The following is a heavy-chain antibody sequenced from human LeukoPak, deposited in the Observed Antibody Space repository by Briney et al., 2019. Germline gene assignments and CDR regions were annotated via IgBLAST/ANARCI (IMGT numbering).Heavy chain of an antibody. D-gene: IGHD7-27*01. CDR3: ATLRYPGDQLDY. CDR2: IYYSGST. Sequence: SETLSLTCTVSGGSISSGDYYWSWIRQPPGKGLEWIGSIYYSGSTYYNPSLKSRVTISVDTSKNQFSLKLSSVTAADTAVYYCATLRYPGDQLDYWGQGTLVTVSS. V-gene: IGHV4-39*07. CDR1: GGSISSGDYY. J-gene: IGHJ4*02.